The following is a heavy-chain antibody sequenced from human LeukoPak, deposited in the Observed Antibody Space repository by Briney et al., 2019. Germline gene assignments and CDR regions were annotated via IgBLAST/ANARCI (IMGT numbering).Heavy chain of an antibody. CDR3: ARDTFPNYYFDY. J-gene: IGHJ4*02. CDR1: GFTFSSYG. D-gene: IGHD5-24*01. V-gene: IGHV3-33*01. CDR2: IWCDGSNK. Sequence: GRSLRLSCAASGFTFSSYGMHWVRQAPGKGLEWVAVIWCDGSNKYYADSVKGRFTISRDNSKNTLYLQMNSLRAEDTAVYYCARDTFPNYYFDYWGQGTLVTVSS.